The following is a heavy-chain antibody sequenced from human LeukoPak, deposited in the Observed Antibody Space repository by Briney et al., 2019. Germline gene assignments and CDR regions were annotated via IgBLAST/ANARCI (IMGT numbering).Heavy chain of an antibody. CDR2: ISGSGGST. V-gene: IGHV3-23*01. D-gene: IGHD1-26*01. CDR1: GFTFSSYA. CDR3: AKSAGITYYYYGMDV. J-gene: IGHJ6*02. Sequence: GGSLRLSCAASGFTFSSYAMSWVRQAPGKGLEWVSAISGSGGSTYYADSVKGRFTISRDNPKNTLYLQMNSLRAEDTAVYYCAKSAGITYYYYGMDVWGQGTTVTVSS.